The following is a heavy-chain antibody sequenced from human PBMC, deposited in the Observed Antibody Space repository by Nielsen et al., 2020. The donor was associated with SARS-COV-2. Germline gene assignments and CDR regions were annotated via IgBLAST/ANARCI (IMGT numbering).Heavy chain of an antibody. Sequence: SLKISCAASGFTFDDYAMHWVRQAPGKGLEWVSGISWNSGSIGYADSVKGRFTISRDNAKNSLYLQMNSLRAEGTAVYYCVRDSSVVIWSGYPVDWGQGTLVTVSS. D-gene: IGHD3-3*01. J-gene: IGHJ4*02. CDR3: VRDSSVVIWSGYPVD. V-gene: IGHV3-9*01. CDR1: GFTFDDYA. CDR2: ISWNSGSI.